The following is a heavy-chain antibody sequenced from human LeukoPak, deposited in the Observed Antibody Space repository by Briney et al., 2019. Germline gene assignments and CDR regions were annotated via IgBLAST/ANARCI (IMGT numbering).Heavy chain of an antibody. CDR2: IRYDGSNK. Sequence: PGGSLRLSCAASGFTFSSYGMHWVRQAPGKGLEWVAFIRYDGSNKYYADSVKGRFSISRDNSKNTVSLQMNSLRAEDAAVYYCARELREHGVFDIWGQGTMVTVSS. J-gene: IGHJ3*02. V-gene: IGHV3-30*02. CDR3: ARELREHGVFDI. CDR1: GFTFSSYG. D-gene: IGHD1-26*01.